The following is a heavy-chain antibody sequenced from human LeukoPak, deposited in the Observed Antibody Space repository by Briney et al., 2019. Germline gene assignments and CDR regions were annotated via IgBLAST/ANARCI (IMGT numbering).Heavy chain of an antibody. CDR3: ARGLYYDSSGYHLDY. V-gene: IGHV1-8*01. J-gene: IGHJ4*02. CDR2: MNPNSGNT. D-gene: IGHD3-22*01. CDR1: GYTFTSYD. Sequence: ASVKVSCKASGYTFTSYDINWVRQATGQGLAWMGWMNPNSGNTGYAQKFQGRVTMTRNTSISTAYMELSSLRSEDTAVYYCARGLYYDSSGYHLDYWGQGTLVTVSS.